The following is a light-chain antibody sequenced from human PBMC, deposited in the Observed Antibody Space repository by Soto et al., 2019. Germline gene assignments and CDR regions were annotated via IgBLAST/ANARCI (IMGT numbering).Light chain of an antibody. CDR2: GAS. CDR1: QSVRSN. Sequence: EIVMTQSPATLSVSPGERATLSCRASQSVRSNYLSWYQQKPGQAPRPLIYGASTRATGFPARFSGSGSGTEFTLTISSLQSEDFAVYYCQQYSSWPLTFGGGTKVEIK. J-gene: IGKJ4*01. CDR3: QQYSSWPLT. V-gene: IGKV3-15*01.